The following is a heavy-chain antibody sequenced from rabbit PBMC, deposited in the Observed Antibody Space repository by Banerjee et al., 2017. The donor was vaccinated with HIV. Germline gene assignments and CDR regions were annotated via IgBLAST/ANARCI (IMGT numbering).Heavy chain of an antibody. Sequence: QLVESGGGLVTLGGSLKLSCKASGIDFSSYGISWVRQAPGKGLEWIGIIYAGKGSTDYASWVNGRFTISSDNAQNTVDLQMNSLTAADTATYFCVRDLAGAGINGYYFKLWGQGTLVTVS. D-gene: IGHD1-1*01. V-gene: IGHV1S7*01. CDR1: GIDFSSYG. CDR3: VRDLAGAGINGYYFKL. J-gene: IGHJ4*01. CDR2: IYAGKGST.